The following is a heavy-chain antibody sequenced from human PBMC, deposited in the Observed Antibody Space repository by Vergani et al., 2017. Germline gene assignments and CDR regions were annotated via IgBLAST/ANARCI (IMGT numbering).Heavy chain of an antibody. D-gene: IGHD6-13*01. CDR1: GFSFSSSW. CDR2: IYPGDSET. CDR3: ARRQYVHSWVLGWFDP. Sequence: EVQLVQSGPEVKTPGDSLSISCQGVGFSFSSSWIGWVRQRPGKGLEWMGIIYPGDSETRYSQAFQDQVTISADRSKSTTFLKWSSLKASDTAVYYCARRQYVHSWVLGWFDPWGQGTQVTVSS. J-gene: IGHJ5*02. V-gene: IGHV5-51*01.